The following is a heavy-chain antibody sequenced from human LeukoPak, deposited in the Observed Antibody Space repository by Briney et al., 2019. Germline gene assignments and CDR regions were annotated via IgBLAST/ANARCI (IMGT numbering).Heavy chain of an antibody. J-gene: IGHJ4*02. D-gene: IGHD1-7*01. CDR3: ASGTVGNYALDY. CDR1: GLTFSRYN. Sequence: GGCLRLSCAASGLTFSRYNMNWVRQAPGKGLEWVSSIGTSSNNIYYTDSVKGRFTISRDNAKNSLYLQVDSLRVEDTAVYFCASGTVGNYALDYWGQGTLVTVSS. V-gene: IGHV3-21*01. CDR2: IGTSSNNI.